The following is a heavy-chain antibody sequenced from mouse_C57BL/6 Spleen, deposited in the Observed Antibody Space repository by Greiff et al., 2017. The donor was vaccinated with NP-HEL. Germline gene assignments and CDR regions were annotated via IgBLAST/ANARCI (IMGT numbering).Heavy chain of an antibody. CDR2: IYPRDGST. CDR3: AKGDWYFDV. CDR1: GYTFTSYD. V-gene: IGHV1-85*01. Sequence: QVQLKESGPELVKPGASVKLSCKASGYTFTSYDINWVKQRPGQGLEWIGWIYPRDGSTKYNEKFKGKATLTVDTSSSTAYMELHSLTSEDSAVYFCAKGDWYFDVWGTGTTVTVSS. J-gene: IGHJ1*03.